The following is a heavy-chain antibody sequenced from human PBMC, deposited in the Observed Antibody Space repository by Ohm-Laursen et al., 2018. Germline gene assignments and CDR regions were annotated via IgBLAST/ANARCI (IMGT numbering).Heavy chain of an antibody. D-gene: IGHD3-22*01. J-gene: IGHJ4*02. CDR2: IDNDGSGT. Sequence: SLRLSCSASGFSLSSYSMNWVRQAPGKGLVWVSHIDNDGSGTHYADSVKGRFTISRDNAKNTLYLQMDSLTAGDTAVYYCVRHDSTGYYYYWGQGTLVTVSS. CDR3: VRHDSTGYYYY. CDR1: GFSLSSYS. V-gene: IGHV3-74*01.